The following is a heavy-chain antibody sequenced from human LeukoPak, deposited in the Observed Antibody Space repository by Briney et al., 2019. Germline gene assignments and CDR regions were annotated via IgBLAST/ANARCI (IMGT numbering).Heavy chain of an antibody. CDR3: ARVKGRLSWFDP. J-gene: IGHJ5*02. V-gene: IGHV4-39*07. CDR1: GGSISSSSYY. CDR2: LYYSGST. Sequence: SETLSLTCTVSGGSISSSSYYWGWIRQPPGKGLEWIGSLYYSGSTYYNPSLKSRVTISIDTSKNQFSLKLSSVTAADTAVYYCARVKGRLSWFDPWGQGTLFTVSS.